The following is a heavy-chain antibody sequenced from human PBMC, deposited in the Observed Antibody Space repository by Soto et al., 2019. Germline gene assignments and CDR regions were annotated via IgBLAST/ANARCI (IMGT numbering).Heavy chain of an antibody. D-gene: IGHD1-1*01. Sequence: QVQLVKPGAEVKKPGASGKVSCKAPRYIFTPYFMHWLRQAPGQGLEWMGWINPNNGATHYGLSFQGRVTMTRDTSISTAYMELSSLRSDDTAVYYCASHDPGARFDPWGQGTLVIVSS. V-gene: IGHV1-2*02. CDR1: RYIFTPYF. CDR2: INPNNGAT. CDR3: ASHDPGARFDP. J-gene: IGHJ5*02.